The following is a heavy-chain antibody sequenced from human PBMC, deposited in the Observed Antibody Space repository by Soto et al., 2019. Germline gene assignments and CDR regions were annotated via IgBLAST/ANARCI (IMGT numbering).Heavy chain of an antibody. J-gene: IGHJ2*01. D-gene: IGHD6-6*01. Sequence: EVQLVESGGGLVQPGGSLKLSCAASGFTFSGSAMHWVRQASGKGLEWVGRIRSKANSYATAYAASVKGRFTISRDDSKNTAYLQMNSLKTEDTVVYYCTRPPSDYIAARRSALWYFDLWGRGTLVTVSS. V-gene: IGHV3-73*01. CDR1: GFTFSGSA. CDR2: IRSKANSYAT. CDR3: TRPPSDYIAARRSALWYFDL.